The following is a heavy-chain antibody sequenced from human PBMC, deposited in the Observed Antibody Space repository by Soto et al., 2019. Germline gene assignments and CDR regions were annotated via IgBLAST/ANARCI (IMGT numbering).Heavy chain of an antibody. CDR2: IYYSGST. CDR1: GGSISSYY. Sequence: PSETLSLTCTVSGGSISSYYWSWIRQPPGKGLEWIGYIYYSGSTNYNPSLKSRVTISVDTSKNQFSLKLSSVTAADTAVYYCARLFVSRHTRDDILTGYYDYFDYWGQGALVTVSS. V-gene: IGHV4-59*08. D-gene: IGHD3-9*01. J-gene: IGHJ4*02. CDR3: ARLFVSRHTRDDILTGYYDYFDY.